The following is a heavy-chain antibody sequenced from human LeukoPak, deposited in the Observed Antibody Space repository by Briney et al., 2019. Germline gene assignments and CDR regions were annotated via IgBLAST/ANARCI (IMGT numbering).Heavy chain of an antibody. J-gene: IGHJ1*01. CDR3: ARGEDGDYYFQH. D-gene: IGHD4-17*01. CDR1: GGSISSYY. CDR2: IYYSGST. Sequence: SETLSLTCTVSGGSISSYYWSWIRQPPGKGLEWIGYIYYSGSTNYNPSLKSRVTISVGTSKNQFSLKLSSVTAADTAVYYCARGEDGDYYFQHWGQGTLVTVSS. V-gene: IGHV4-59*12.